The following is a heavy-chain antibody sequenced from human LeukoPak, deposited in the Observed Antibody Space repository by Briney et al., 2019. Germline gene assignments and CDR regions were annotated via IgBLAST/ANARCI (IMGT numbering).Heavy chain of an antibody. Sequence: GSLRLSCAASGFPFSSYAMSWVRQAPGKGLEWVSAISGSGGSTYYADSVKGRFTISRDNSKNTLYLQMNSLRAEDTAVYYCAKETDIVVVPAAVDYWGQGTLVTVSS. D-gene: IGHD2-2*01. CDR1: GFPFSSYA. V-gene: IGHV3-23*01. CDR2: ISGSGGST. CDR3: AKETDIVVVPAAVDY. J-gene: IGHJ4*02.